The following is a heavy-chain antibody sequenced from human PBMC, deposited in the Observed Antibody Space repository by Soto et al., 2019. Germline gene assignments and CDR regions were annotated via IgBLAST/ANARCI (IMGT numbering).Heavy chain of an antibody. D-gene: IGHD1-26*01. CDR2: ISYDGSNK. CDR3: VKDLSPVGATKGYFDY. V-gene: IGHV3-30*14. J-gene: IGHJ4*02. CDR1: GFTFSSYA. Sequence: GGSLRLSCAASGFTFSSYAMHWVRQAPGKGLEWVAVISYDGSNKYYADSVKGRFTISRDNSKNTLYLQMSSLRAEDTAVYYCVKDLSPVGATKGYFDYWGQGTLVTVSS.